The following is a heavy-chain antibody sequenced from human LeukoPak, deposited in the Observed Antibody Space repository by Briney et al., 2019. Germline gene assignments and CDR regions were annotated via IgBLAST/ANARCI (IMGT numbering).Heavy chain of an antibody. CDR1: GFTFTSYW. CDR3: ARGRYYGMDV. Sequence: GGSLRLSCAASGFTFTSYWMHWVRQAPGKGLVWVSRVNSDGSSTTYADSVKGRFTISRDNTKNTLYLQMNSLRAEDTAVYYCARGRYYGMDVWGQGTTVTVSS. CDR2: VNSDGSST. J-gene: IGHJ6*02. V-gene: IGHV3-74*01.